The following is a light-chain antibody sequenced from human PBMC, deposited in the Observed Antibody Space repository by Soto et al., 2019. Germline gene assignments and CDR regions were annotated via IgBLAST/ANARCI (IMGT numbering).Light chain of an antibody. CDR3: HQYGNSPLT. Sequence: EIVLTQSPSTLSLSPGDRATLSCRASQSVRSDYFAWYQQKPGPPPRVILFGVSTWATAIPDRFSASGSGTDFPLTLSRLEPADFGLYYCHQYGNSPLTFGGGTKVE. CDR1: QSVRSDY. V-gene: IGKV3-20*01. CDR2: GVS. J-gene: IGKJ4*01.